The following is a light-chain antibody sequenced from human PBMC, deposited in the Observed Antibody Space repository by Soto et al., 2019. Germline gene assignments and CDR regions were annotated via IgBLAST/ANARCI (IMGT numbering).Light chain of an antibody. CDR2: AAS. J-gene: IGKJ1*01. CDR3: QQSYSTPQT. CDR1: QSISSY. V-gene: IGKV1-39*01. Sequence: DIQMTQSPSALAASVGDRVTSTCRASQSISSYLNWYQQKPGKAPKLLIYAASSLQSGVPSRFSGSGSGTDFTLTISSLQPEDFATYYCQQSYSTPQTFGQGTTVDIK.